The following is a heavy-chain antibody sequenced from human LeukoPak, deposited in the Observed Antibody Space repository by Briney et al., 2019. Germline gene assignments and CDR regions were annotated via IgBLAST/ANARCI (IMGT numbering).Heavy chain of an antibody. Sequence: SVKVSCKASGGTFNSHVISWVRQAPGQGLEWMGGIIPVFGTANYAQKFQGRATITTDESTTTAYMEMSSLRSEDTAVYYCARGDYYGSESYWHTKWFDPWGQGTLVTVSS. CDR2: IIPVFGTA. V-gene: IGHV1-69*05. D-gene: IGHD3-10*01. CDR3: ARGDYYGSESYWHTKWFDP. CDR1: GGTFNSHV. J-gene: IGHJ5*02.